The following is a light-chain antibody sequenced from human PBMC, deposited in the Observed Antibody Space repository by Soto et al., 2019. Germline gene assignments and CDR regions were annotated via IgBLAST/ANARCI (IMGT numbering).Light chain of an antibody. CDR3: QQSYSTPT. J-gene: IGKJ4*01. CDR1: QSISSY. CDR2: AAS. V-gene: IGKV1-39*01. Sequence: DIQMTQSPSSLSASVGDRVTITCRASQSISSYLNWYQQKPGKAPKLLIYAASILQSGVPSRFSCSGSGTDFTLTISSLQPEEFATYYCQQSYSTPTFGGGTKVEIK.